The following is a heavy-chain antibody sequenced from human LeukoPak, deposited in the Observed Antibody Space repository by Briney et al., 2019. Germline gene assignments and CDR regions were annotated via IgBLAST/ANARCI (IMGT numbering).Heavy chain of an antibody. Sequence: PGGSLRLSCAASGFTFSDYYMSWIRQAPGKGLEWVSTIKGTGLTTYYADSVKGRFTSSRDNAKNSLYLQMNSLRAEDTAVYYCAREGALTVTKDAFDIWGQGTMVTVSS. CDR2: IKGTGLTT. D-gene: IGHD4-17*01. CDR3: AREGALTVTKDAFDI. CDR1: GFTFSDYY. J-gene: IGHJ3*02. V-gene: IGHV3-11*04.